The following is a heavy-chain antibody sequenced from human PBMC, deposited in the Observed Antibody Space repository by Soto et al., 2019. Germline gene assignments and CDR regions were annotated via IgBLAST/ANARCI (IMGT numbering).Heavy chain of an antibody. CDR1: GFAFSRHG. CDR3: AKVDVSTAGSFDY. V-gene: IGHV3-23*01. CDR2: INPSGDST. Sequence: GGSLRLSCVASGFAFSRHGLSWVRQAPGKGLEWVSTINPSGDSTFYADSVKGRFTISRDNSKNTVYLQMNSLSVGDTAVYLCAKVDVSTAGSFDYWGQGALVTVSS. J-gene: IGHJ4*02. D-gene: IGHD6-13*01.